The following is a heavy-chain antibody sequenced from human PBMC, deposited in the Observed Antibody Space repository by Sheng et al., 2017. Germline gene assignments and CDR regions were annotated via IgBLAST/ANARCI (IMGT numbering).Heavy chain of an antibody. CDR3: AREVMDV. J-gene: IGHJ6*02. CDR2: ISAFNGNT. CDR1: GGTFSNYA. V-gene: IGHV1-18*01. Sequence: QVQLVQSGAEVKKPGSSVKVSCKASGGTFSNYAISWVRQAPGQGLEWMGWISAFNGNTNYAQKVQGRVTMTTYTSTSTAYMELRNLKSDDTAVYYCAREVMDVWGQGTTVTVSS.